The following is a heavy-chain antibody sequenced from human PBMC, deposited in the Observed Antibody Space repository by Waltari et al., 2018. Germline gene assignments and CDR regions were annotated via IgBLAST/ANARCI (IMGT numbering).Heavy chain of an antibody. CDR2: IHYSGRT. V-gene: IGHV4-39*07. J-gene: IGHJ4*02. CDR3: ARMVRGYCSSTSCHTDH. Sequence: QLQLQESGPGLVKPSETLSLTCTFSGGSISSSSYYWGWVRQPPGKGLEWIGSIHYSGRTYYNPSLNDQVTITVDTSKNQFSLRMSSVTAADTAVFYCARMVRGYCSSTSCHTDHWGQGTLVTVSS. CDR1: GGSISSSSYY. D-gene: IGHD2-2*01.